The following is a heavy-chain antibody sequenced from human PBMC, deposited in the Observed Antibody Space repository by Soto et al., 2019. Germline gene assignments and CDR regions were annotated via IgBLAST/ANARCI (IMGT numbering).Heavy chain of an antibody. V-gene: IGHV3-30*18. CDR2: ISYDGSNK. CDR1: GFTFSSYG. CDR3: AKEPNSGSYYIVASLDY. Sequence: SLRLSCAASGFTFSSYGMHWVRQAPGKGLEWVAVISYDGSNKYYADSVKGRFTISRDNSKNTLYLQMNSLRAEDTAVYYCAKEPNSGSYYIVASLDYWGQGTLVTVSS. J-gene: IGHJ4*02. D-gene: IGHD1-26*01.